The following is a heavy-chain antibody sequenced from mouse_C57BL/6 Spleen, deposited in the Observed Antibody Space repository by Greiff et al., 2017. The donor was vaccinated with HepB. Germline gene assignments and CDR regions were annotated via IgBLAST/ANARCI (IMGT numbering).Heavy chain of an antibody. V-gene: IGHV2-2*01. J-gene: IGHJ4*01. CDR1: GFSLTSYG. D-gene: IGHD1-1*01. Sequence: QVQLQQSGPGLVQPSQSLSITCTVSGFSLTSYGVHWVRQSPGKGLEWLGVIWSGGSTDYNAAFISRLSISKDNSKSQVFFKMNSLQADDTAIYYCASPIYSSPLYAMDYWGQGTSVTVSS. CDR3: ASPIYSSPLYAMDY. CDR2: IWSGGST.